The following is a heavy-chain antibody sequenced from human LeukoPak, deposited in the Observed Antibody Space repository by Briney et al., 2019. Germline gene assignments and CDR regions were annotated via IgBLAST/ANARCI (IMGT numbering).Heavy chain of an antibody. D-gene: IGHD3-22*01. Sequence: SETLSLTCTVSGGSISSYYWSWIRQPPGKGLKWIGYIYYSGSTNYNPSLKSRVTISVDTSKNQFSLKLSSVTAADTAVYYCATYYDSSGPIGGVYWGQGTLVTVSS. CDR3: ATYYDSSGPIGGVY. CDR1: GGSISSYY. CDR2: IYYSGST. J-gene: IGHJ4*02. V-gene: IGHV4-59*08.